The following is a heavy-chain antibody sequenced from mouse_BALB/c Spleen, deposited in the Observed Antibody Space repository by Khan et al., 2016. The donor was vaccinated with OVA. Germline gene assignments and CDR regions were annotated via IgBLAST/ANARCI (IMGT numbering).Heavy chain of an antibody. CDR2: INYSGNT. CDR3: TRKDYYDYDPFPY. V-gene: IGHV3-2*02. D-gene: IGHD2-4*01. Sequence: VQLQQSGPGLVKPSRSLSLTCTVTGYSITSEYAWNWIRQFPGNKLEWMGYINYSGNTRYNPSLKSRISITRDTSKNQFFLQLNSVTTEDTATYYCTRKDYYDYDPFPYWGQGTLVTVSA. CDR1: GYSITSEYA. J-gene: IGHJ3*01.